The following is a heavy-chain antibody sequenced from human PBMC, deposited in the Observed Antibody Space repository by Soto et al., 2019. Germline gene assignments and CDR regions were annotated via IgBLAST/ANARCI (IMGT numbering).Heavy chain of an antibody. Sequence: ASVKGSCNASGYSFIGYYINWVRQATGQGLEWMGWLNPNNGNTDYAQKFQGRITMTRDTSTNTAYLQLSSLTSEDTAVYYCARDPKNDNWLDPWGQGTLVTVSS. J-gene: IGHJ5*02. V-gene: IGHV1-8*01. CDR1: GYSFIGYY. CDR2: LNPNNGNT. CDR3: ARDPKNDNWLDP.